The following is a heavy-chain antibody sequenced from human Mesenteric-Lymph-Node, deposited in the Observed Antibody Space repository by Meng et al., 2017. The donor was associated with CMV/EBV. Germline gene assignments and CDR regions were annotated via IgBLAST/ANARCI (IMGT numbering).Heavy chain of an antibody. Sequence: FTFSDYYLSWIRQAPGKGLEWVSSISCSGSTIYYVDSVKGRFTISRDNAKNSLYLQMNSLRAEDTAVYYCARGMNILTGYYNEGDYWGQGTLVTVSS. V-gene: IGHV3-11*04. J-gene: IGHJ4*02. CDR2: ISCSGSTI. CDR3: ARGMNILTGYYNEGDY. CDR1: FTFSDYY. D-gene: IGHD3-9*01.